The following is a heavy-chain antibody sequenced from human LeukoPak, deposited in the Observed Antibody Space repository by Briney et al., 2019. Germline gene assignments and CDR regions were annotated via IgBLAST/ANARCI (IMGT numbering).Heavy chain of an antibody. Sequence: PGGSLRLSCAASGFTVSSNYMSWVRQASGKGLEWDSVIHKNAITYYADTVKGRFTISRDNSKNMLYLQMNSLRAEDTAVYYCARSLRVRGVPNYMDVWGKGTTVIISS. D-gene: IGHD3-10*02. J-gene: IGHJ6*03. CDR1: GFTVSSNY. V-gene: IGHV3-53*01. CDR3: ARSLRVRGVPNYMDV. CDR2: IHKNAIT.